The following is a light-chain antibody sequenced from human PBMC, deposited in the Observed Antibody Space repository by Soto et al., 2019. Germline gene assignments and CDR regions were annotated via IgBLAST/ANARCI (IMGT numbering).Light chain of an antibody. J-gene: IGKJ1*01. CDR2: AAS. CDR1: QTVTSS. Sequence: EIVLTQSPATLSSSPGERATLSCRASQTVTSSLAWYQQKPGQAPRLLIYAASNRATGIPARFSGSGSGTDFTLTISSLEPEDFAVYYCQQRHNWPRTFGQGTKVEVK. CDR3: QQRHNWPRT. V-gene: IGKV3-11*01.